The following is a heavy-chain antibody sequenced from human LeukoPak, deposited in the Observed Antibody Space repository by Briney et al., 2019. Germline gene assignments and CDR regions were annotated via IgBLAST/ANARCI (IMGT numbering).Heavy chain of an antibody. D-gene: IGHD6-19*01. CDR1: GFTFSSYW. V-gene: IGHV3-74*01. Sequence: GGSLRLSCAASGFTFSSYWMHWVRQAPGKGLVWVSRINSDGSSTSYADSAKGRFTISRDNAKNTLYLQMNSLRAEDTAVYYCARGTYSSGCYDYWGQGTLVTVSS. CDR3: ARGTYSSGCYDY. J-gene: IGHJ4*02. CDR2: INSDGSST.